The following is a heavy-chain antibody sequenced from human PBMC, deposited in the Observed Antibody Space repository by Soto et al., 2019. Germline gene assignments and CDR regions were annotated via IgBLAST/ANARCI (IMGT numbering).Heavy chain of an antibody. CDR3: ARGEGGRVVRYYYGMDV. D-gene: IGHD2-21*01. CDR2: IYSGGST. Sequence: PGGSLRLSCAASGFTVSSNYMSWVRQAPGKGLEWVSVIYSGGSTYYADSVKGRFTISRDNSKNTLYLQMNSLRAEDTAVYYCARGEGGRVVRYYYGMDVWGQGTTVTVSS. V-gene: IGHV3-66*01. J-gene: IGHJ6*02. CDR1: GFTVSSNY.